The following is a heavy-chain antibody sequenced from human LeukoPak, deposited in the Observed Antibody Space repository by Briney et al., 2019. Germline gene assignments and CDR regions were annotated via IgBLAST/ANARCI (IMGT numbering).Heavy chain of an antibody. CDR2: IRYDGSNK. CDR3: AKEKKAAGTLDY. J-gene: IGHJ4*02. D-gene: IGHD6-13*01. V-gene: IGHV3-30*02. Sequence: GGSLRLSCAASGFTFSGYGMHWVRQAPGKGLEWVAFIRYDGSNKYYADSVKGRFTISRDNSKNTLYLQMNSLRAEDTAVYYCAKEKKAAGTLDYWGQGTLVTVSS. CDR1: GFTFSGYG.